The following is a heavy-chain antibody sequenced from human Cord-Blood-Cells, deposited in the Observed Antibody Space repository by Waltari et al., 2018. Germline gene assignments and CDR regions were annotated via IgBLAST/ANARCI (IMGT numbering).Heavy chain of an antibody. CDR1: GGSISSYY. CDR3: ARDLQSEQGNWFDP. J-gene: IGHJ5*02. D-gene: IGHD6-13*01. Sequence: QVQLQESGPGLVKPSETLSLTCTVSGGSISSYYWSWIRQPAGKGLEWIGRIYTSGSTNYNPSRKSRVTRSVDTSKNQFSLKLSSVTAADTAVYYCARDLQSEQGNWFDPWGQGTLVTVSS. V-gene: IGHV4-4*07. CDR2: IYTSGST.